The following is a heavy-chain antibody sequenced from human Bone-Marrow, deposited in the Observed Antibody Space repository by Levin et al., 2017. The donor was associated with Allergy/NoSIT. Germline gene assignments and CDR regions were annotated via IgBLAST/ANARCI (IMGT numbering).Heavy chain of an antibody. CDR1: GGTFSSYA. V-gene: IGHV1-69*06. D-gene: IGHD2-2*01. CDR2: IIPIFGTA. CDR3: ASFYCSSTSCYVARAFDI. J-gene: IGHJ3*02. Sequence: ASVKVSCKASGGTFSSYAISWVRQAPGQGLEWMGGIIPIFGTANYAQKFQGRVTITADKSTSTAYMELSSLRSEDTAVYYCASFYCSSTSCYVARAFDIWGQGTMVTVSS.